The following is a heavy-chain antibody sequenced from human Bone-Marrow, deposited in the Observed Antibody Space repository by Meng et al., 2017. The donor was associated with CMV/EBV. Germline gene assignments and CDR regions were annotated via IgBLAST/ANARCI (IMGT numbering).Heavy chain of an antibody. CDR1: GGTFSSYA. D-gene: IGHD5-18*01. Sequence: SVKVSCKASGGTFSSYAISWVRQAPGQGLEWMGGIISILGIANYAQKFQGRVTITADKSTSTAYMELSSLRSEDTAVYYCARDHTANLDYWGQGTLVTVSS. CDR2: IISILGIA. CDR3: ARDHTANLDY. V-gene: IGHV1-69*10. J-gene: IGHJ4*02.